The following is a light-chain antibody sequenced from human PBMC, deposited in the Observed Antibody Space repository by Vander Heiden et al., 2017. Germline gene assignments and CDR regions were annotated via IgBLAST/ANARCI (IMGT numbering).Light chain of an antibody. Sequence: SYELTQPPSVSVSPGQTASLTCSGDKLGDKYACWYQQKPGQSPVLVSYQDSKRPSGIPERFSGSNSGNTATLTISGTQAMDEADYYCQAWDSSTACVVFGGGTKLTVL. CDR2: QDS. CDR1: KLGDKY. CDR3: QAWDSSTACVV. V-gene: IGLV3-1*01. J-gene: IGLJ2*01.